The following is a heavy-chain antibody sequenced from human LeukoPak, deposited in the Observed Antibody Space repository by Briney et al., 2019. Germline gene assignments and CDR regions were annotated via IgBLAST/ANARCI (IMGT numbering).Heavy chain of an antibody. D-gene: IGHD1-26*01. CDR3: AKTSVREGAFDI. CDR1: GLTFRSYA. V-gene: IGHV3-23*01. Sequence: GGSLRLSCAASGLTFRSYAMSWVRQASGKGLEWVSAISGGGGSTYYADSVKGRFTISRDNSKNTLYLQMNSLRAEDTAVYYCAKTSVREGAFDIWGQGTMVTVAS. J-gene: IGHJ3*02. CDR2: ISGGGGST.